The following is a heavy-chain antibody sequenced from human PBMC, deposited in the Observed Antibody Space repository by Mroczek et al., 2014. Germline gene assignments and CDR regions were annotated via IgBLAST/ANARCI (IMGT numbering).Heavy chain of an antibody. CDR2: IKQDGSEK. V-gene: IGHV3-7*01. Sequence: EVQLVESGGGLVQPGGSLRLSCAASGFTFSCFWMTWVRQAPGKGLEWVANIKQDGSEKYYADSVKGRFTISRDNAKKSGSLQMNSLRAEDTAVYYCACDLTSADYWGQGTLVTVSS. J-gene: IGHJ4*02. CDR1: GFTFSCFW. CDR3: ACDLTSADY.